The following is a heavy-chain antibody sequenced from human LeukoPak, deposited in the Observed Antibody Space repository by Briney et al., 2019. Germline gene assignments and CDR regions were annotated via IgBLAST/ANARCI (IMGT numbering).Heavy chain of an antibody. CDR1: DGSISSYY. CDR3: ARAPWSDCGGDCYLPYWYFDL. CDR2: IYYSGST. D-gene: IGHD2-21*02. Sequence: SETLSLTCTVSDGSISSYYWSWIRQPPGKGLEWIGYIYYSGSTNYNPSLKSRVTISVDTSKNQFSLKLSSVTAADTAVYYCARAPWSDCGGDCYLPYWYFDLWGRGTLVTVSS. J-gene: IGHJ2*01. V-gene: IGHV4-59*01.